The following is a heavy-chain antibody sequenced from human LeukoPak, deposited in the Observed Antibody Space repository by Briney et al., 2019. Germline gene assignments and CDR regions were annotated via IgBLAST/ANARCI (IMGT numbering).Heavy chain of an antibody. CDR2: MNPTSGNT. J-gene: IGHJ3*02. CDR1: GYTFVNYD. V-gene: IGHV1-8*01. D-gene: IGHD5-24*01. CDR3: TMTSPAGYNLVGAFDT. Sequence: GASVKVSCKASGYTFVNYDINWVRQATGQGLEWMGWMNPTSGNTGYAQKLQGRVSMTRDTSISTAYMELSSLTYGDTAVYYCTMTSPAGYNLVGAFDTWGQGTKVTVSS.